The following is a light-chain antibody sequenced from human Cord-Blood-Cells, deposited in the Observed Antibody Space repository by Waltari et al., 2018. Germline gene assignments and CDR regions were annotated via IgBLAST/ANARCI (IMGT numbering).Light chain of an antibody. CDR3: SSYTSSSTLV. V-gene: IGLV1-51*02. J-gene: IGLJ3*02. CDR1: SSNIGNNY. Sequence: QSVLTQPPSVSAAPGPKVTISCSGSSSNIGNNYVSWYQQLPGTAPKLLIYENNKRPSGIPDRFSGSKSGTSATLGITGLQTGDEADYYCSSYTSSSTLVFGGGTKLTVL. CDR2: ENN.